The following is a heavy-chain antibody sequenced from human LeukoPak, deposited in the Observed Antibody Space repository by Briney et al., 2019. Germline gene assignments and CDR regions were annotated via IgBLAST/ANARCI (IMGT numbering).Heavy chain of an antibody. CDR3: ARPYYDILTGYSGEYFDL. J-gene: IGHJ2*01. D-gene: IGHD3-9*01. Sequence: SETLSLTCSVSGSSISSGSYWGWIRQPPGKGLEWIGSYYHSGTTNYNPSPKSRVTISVDTSKNQFSLKLSSVTAADTAVYYCARPYYDILTGYSGEYFDLWGRGTLVTVSS. V-gene: IGHV4-38-2*02. CDR2: YYHSGTT. CDR1: GSSISSGSY.